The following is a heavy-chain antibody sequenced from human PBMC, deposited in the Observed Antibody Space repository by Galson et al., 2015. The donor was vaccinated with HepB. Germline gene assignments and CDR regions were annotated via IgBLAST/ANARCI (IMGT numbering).Heavy chain of an antibody. D-gene: IGHD3-10*01. CDR1: RISFDSYA. J-gene: IGHJ4*02. Sequence: SLRLSCATSRISFDSYAVHWVRQAPGKGLEWMAVISYDGGTTFHADSVKGRFTISRDNSGKTLYLQMNSLGSDDTAIYYCAYGSGSYFLDNWGQGTLVTVSS. V-gene: IGHV3-30*14. CDR3: AYGSGSYFLDN. CDR2: ISYDGGTT.